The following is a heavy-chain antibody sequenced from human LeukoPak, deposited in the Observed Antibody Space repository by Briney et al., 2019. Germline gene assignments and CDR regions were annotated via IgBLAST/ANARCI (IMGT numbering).Heavy chain of an antibody. CDR3: ARAGPGSSGYYFGY. CDR2: IYYSGST. D-gene: IGHD3-22*01. CDR1: GVSISSGDYY. V-gene: IGHV4-30-4*01. Sequence: PSETLSLTCTVSGVSISSGDYYWSWIRQPPGKGLERIGYIYYSGSTYYNPSLESRVTISVDTSKNQFSLKLSSVTAADTAVYYCARAGPGSSGYYFGYWGQGTLVTVSS. J-gene: IGHJ4*02.